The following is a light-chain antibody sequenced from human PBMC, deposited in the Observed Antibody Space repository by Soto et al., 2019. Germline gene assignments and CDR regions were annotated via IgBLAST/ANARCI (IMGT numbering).Light chain of an antibody. J-gene: IGKJ2*01. CDR3: QQYHDYPYT. CDR1: QSIGNS. V-gene: IGKV1-5*03. Sequence: DIQLTQSPSTLSASIGDRVTITCRASQSIGNSLSWYQHKAGKAPKLLIYKTSALEEGVPSKFSGAGSVTDFTLTISSLQPDDFATYYCQQYHDYPYTFGQGAKLELK. CDR2: KTS.